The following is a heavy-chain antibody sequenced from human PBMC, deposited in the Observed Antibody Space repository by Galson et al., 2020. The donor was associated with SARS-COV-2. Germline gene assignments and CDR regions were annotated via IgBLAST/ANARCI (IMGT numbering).Heavy chain of an antibody. J-gene: IGHJ4*02. Sequence: GGSLRLSCAASGFTFSSYAMHWVRQAPGKGLEWVAVISYDGSNKYYADSVKGRFTISRDNSKNTLYLQMNSLRAEDTAVYYCAKSVSGYDGLWGQGTLVTVSS. CDR1: GFTFSSYA. CDR2: ISYDGSNK. D-gene: IGHD5-12*01. V-gene: IGHV3-30*04. CDR3: AKSVSGYDGL.